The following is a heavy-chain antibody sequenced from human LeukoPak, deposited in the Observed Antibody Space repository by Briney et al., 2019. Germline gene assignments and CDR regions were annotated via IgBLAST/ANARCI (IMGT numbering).Heavy chain of an antibody. D-gene: IGHD6-13*01. V-gene: IGHV1-2*06. J-gene: IGHJ5*02. CDR1: GYTFTGYY. CDR2: INPNSGGT. CDR3: ARVGYSSSWYWFDP. Sequence: ASVKVSCKASGYTFTGYYMHWVRQAPGQGLEWMGRINPNSGGTNYAQKFQGRVTMTRDTSISTAYMELGRLRSDDTAVYYCARVGYSSSWYWFDPWGQGTLVTVSS.